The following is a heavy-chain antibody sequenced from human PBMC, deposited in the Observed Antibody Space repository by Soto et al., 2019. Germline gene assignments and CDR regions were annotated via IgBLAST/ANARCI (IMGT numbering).Heavy chain of an antibody. CDR2: ISYDGSNK. CDR3: ANTPTIFGVVIPPRLDY. Sequence: GGSLRLSCAASGFTFSSYGMHWVRQAPGKGLEWVAVISYDGSNKYYADSVKGRFTISRDNSKNTLYLQMNSLRAEDTAVYYCANTPTIFGVVIPPRLDYWGQGTLVTVSS. J-gene: IGHJ4*02. CDR1: GFTFSSYG. V-gene: IGHV3-30*18. D-gene: IGHD3-3*01.